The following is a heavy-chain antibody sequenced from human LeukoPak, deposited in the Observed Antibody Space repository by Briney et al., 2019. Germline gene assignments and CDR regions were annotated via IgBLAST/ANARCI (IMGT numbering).Heavy chain of an antibody. D-gene: IGHD6-19*01. Sequence: ASVKVSCKASGYTFTSYAMNWVRQAPGQGLEWMEWINTNTGNPTYAQGFTGRFIFSLDTSVSTAYLQISSLKAEDTAVYYCARDKDASGWFRLGWGYYYGMDVWGQGTTVTVSS. CDR1: GYTFTSYA. V-gene: IGHV7-4-1*02. J-gene: IGHJ6*02. CDR2: INTNTGNP. CDR3: ARDKDASGWFRLGWGYYYGMDV.